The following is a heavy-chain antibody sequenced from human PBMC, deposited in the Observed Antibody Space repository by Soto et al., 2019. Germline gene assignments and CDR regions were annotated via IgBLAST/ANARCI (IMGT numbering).Heavy chain of an antibody. CDR2: IIPIFGTA. D-gene: IGHD2-2*01. CDR1: GGTFSSYA. CDR3: ARHVPAAGYYYGMDV. Sequence: QVQLVQSGAEVKKPGSSVKVSCKASGGTFSSYAISWVRQAPGQGLEWMGGIIPIFGTANYAQKIQGRVTITADDSTSTAYMEVSSLRSEDTAVYYCARHVPAAGYYYGMDVWGQGTTVTVSS. J-gene: IGHJ6*02. V-gene: IGHV1-69*12.